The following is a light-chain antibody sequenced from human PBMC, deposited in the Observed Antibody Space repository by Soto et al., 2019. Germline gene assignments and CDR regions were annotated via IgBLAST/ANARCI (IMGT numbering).Light chain of an antibody. CDR3: QQYTGPPTT. J-gene: IGKJ5*01. Sequence: IVLTQSPATLSLSPGERATLSCRASQTVSSNYLAWCQQRPGQAPRLLIYGASTRAAGIPDRFSSSGSGTDLTITITRLEPEDAEVYFGQQYTGPPTTFGQGTRLEIK. V-gene: IGKV3-20*01. CDR2: GAS. CDR1: QTVSSNY.